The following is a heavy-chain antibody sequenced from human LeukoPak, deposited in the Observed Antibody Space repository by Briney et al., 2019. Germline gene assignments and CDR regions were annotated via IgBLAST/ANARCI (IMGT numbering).Heavy chain of an antibody. Sequence: PGGSLRLSCTTSGFTFSTFAMNWIRQAPGKGLEWVSSISSSSTFKYHADSLKGRFAISRDNAKNTLYLQRNSLTADDTAVYYCARDAVAARGEFDVWGQGTLVTVSS. CDR2: ISSSSTFK. CDR3: ARDAVAARGEFDV. CDR1: GFTFSTFA. D-gene: IGHD6-6*01. J-gene: IGHJ1*01. V-gene: IGHV3-21*04.